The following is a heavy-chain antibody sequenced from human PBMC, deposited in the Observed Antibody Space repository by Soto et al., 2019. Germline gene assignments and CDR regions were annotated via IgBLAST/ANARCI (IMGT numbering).Heavy chain of an antibody. CDR3: ARTSDI. CDR2: IYHSGST. V-gene: IGHV4-30-2*01. CDR1: GGSISSGGYS. J-gene: IGHJ3*02. Sequence: QLQLQESGSGLVKPSQTLSLTCAVSGGSISSGGYSWSWIRQPPGKGLEWIGYIYHSGSTYYNPSLKSRAAISVERSKNHFSLRLSSVPAADTVVYYCARTSDIWGQGTMVTVSS. D-gene: IGHD6-6*01.